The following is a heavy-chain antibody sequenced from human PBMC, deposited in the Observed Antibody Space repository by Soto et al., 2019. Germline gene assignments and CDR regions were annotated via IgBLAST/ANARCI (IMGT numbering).Heavy chain of an antibody. D-gene: IGHD2-15*01. Sequence: GGSLRLSCAASGFTFSNAWMNWVRQAPGKGLEWVGRIKSKTDGGTTDYAAPVKGRFTISRDDSKNTLYLQMNSLKTEDTAVYYCTTDQYCSGGSCYPKPDAFDIWGQGTMVTVSS. CDR3: TTDQYCSGGSCYPKPDAFDI. CDR2: IKSKTDGGTT. J-gene: IGHJ3*02. CDR1: GFTFSNAW. V-gene: IGHV3-15*07.